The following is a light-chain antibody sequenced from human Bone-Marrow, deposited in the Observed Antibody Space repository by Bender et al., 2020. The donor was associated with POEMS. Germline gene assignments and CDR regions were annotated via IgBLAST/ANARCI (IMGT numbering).Light chain of an antibody. CDR2: DDS. CDR3: QVWDRITEHVV. Sequence: SYVLTQPPSVSVAPGETATITCGGDNIGKKSVHWSQQKPGQAPVLVVYDDSDRPSGIPERFSGSNSGITATLTISRVEAGDEAVYYCQVWDRITEHVVFGGGTKLTVL. J-gene: IGLJ3*02. CDR1: NIGKKS. V-gene: IGLV3-21*02.